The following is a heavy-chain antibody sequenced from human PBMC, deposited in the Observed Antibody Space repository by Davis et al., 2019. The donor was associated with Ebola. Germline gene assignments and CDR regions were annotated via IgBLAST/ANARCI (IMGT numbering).Heavy chain of an antibody. V-gene: IGHV4-34*01. CDR2: INHSGST. D-gene: IGHD6-13*01. J-gene: IGHJ4*02. CDR3: ARSLLAAAGRYYFDY. Sequence: SETLSLTCAVYGGSLSNYYWSWIRQPPGKGLEWIGEINHSGSTNYNPSLKSRVTISVDTSKNQFSLKLSSVTAADTAVYYCARSLLAAAGRYYFDYWGQGTLVTVSS. CDR1: GGSLSNYY.